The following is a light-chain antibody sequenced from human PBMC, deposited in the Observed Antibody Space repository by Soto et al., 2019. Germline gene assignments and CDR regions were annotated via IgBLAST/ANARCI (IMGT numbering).Light chain of an antibody. J-gene: IGLJ1*01. Sequence: QSVLTQPASVSGSPGQSITISCTGTSSDVGSYNLVSWYQQHPGKAPKLMICEVSKRPSGVSNRFSGSKSGNTASLTISGLQAEDEADYYCCSYAGSSTFFGTGTNVTGL. CDR1: SSDVGSYNL. CDR2: EVS. CDR3: CSYAGSSTF. V-gene: IGLV2-23*02.